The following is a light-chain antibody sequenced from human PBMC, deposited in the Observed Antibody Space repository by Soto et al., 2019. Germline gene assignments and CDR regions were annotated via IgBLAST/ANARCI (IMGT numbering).Light chain of an antibody. Sequence: EIVMTQSPATLSVSPGERATLSCRASRNINRKLAWYQQKPGQAPRLLISGASTRATGIPARFSGSGSGTEFTLTISSLQSEHFAVYYCQQYYDYPPLIFGGVTKVEIK. CDR2: GAS. CDR3: QQYYDYPPLI. CDR1: RNINRK. V-gene: IGKV3-15*01. J-gene: IGKJ4*01.